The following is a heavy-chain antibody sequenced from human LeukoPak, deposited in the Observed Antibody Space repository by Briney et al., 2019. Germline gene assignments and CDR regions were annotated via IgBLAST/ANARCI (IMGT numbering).Heavy chain of an antibody. V-gene: IGHV3-33*06. J-gene: IGHJ6*03. CDR2: IWYDGSNK. CDR3: AKDSADYYDSSGYFRFYYYYYYMDV. Sequence: GGSLRLSCAAYGFTFSSYGMHWVRQAPGKGLEWVAVIWYDGSNKYYADSVKGRFTISRDNSKNTLYLQMNSLRAEDTAVYYCAKDSADYYDSSGYFRFYYYYYYMDVWGKGTTVTVSS. D-gene: IGHD3-22*01. CDR1: GFTFSSYG.